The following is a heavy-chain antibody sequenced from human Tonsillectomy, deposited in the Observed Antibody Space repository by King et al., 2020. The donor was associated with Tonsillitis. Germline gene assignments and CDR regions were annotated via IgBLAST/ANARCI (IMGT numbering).Heavy chain of an antibody. Sequence: QLVQSGAEVKKPGSSVKVSCKASGGTFSSYAISWVRQAPGQGLEWMGGIIPIFGTANYAQPFQGRVTITADESTSTAYMELSSLRSEDTAVYYCASSTMIVVVTFFDYWGQGTLVTVSS. D-gene: IGHD3-22*01. J-gene: IGHJ4*02. CDR3: ASSTMIVVVTFFDY. CDR1: GGTFSSYA. V-gene: IGHV1-69*12. CDR2: IIPIFGTA.